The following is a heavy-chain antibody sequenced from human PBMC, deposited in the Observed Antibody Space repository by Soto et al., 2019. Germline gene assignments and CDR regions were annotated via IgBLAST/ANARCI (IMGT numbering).Heavy chain of an antibody. V-gene: IGHV4-34*01. CDR1: GGSFSGYY. CDR2: INHSGST. D-gene: IGHD1-20*01. Sequence: SETLSLTCAVYGGSFSGYYWSWIRQPPGKGLEWIGEINHSGSTNYNPSLKSRVTISVDTSKNQFSLKLSSVTAADTAVYYCARMAITGTYYFDYWGQGTLVTVS. CDR3: ARMAITGTYYFDY. J-gene: IGHJ4*02.